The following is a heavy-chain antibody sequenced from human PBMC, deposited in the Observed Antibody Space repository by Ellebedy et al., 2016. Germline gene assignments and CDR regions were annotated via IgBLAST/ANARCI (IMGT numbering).Heavy chain of an antibody. CDR3: ARFKRISSWFHRGVDAFDI. CDR1: GGTFSSYA. D-gene: IGHD6-13*01. V-gene: IGHV1-18*01. Sequence: ASVKVSCXASGGTFSSYAISWVRQAPGQGLEWMGWISAYNGNTNYAQKLQGRVTMTTDTSTSTAYMELRSLRSDDTAVYYCARFKRISSWFHRGVDAFDIWGQGTMVTVSS. CDR2: ISAYNGNT. J-gene: IGHJ3*02.